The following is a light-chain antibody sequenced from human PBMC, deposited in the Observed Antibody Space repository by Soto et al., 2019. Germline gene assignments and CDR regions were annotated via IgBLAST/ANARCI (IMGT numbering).Light chain of an antibody. Sequence: SYELTQPPSVSVAPGQTAWITCGGNNIGSYTVHWYQQRPGQAPVLVVYDDSDRPSGIPERFSGSKSGNTATLTISRVEAGDDAVYYCQGWDSRRDRYDFGTGTKLTVL. CDR3: QGWDSRRDRYD. J-gene: IGLJ1*01. CDR1: NIGSYT. CDR2: DDS. V-gene: IGLV3-21*02.